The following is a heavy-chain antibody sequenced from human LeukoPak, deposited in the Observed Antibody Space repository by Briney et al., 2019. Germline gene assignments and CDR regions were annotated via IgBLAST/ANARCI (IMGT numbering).Heavy chain of an antibody. J-gene: IGHJ4*02. CDR3: AKDPGYSSSWYYFDY. CDR2: ISGSGGST. CDR1: GFTFSSYA. D-gene: IGHD6-13*01. Sequence: GGSLRLSCAASGFTFSSYAMSWVRQAPGKGLEWVSAISGSGGSTYYADSVKGRFTISRDNSKNMLYLQMNSLRAEDTAVYYCAKDPGYSSSWYYFDYWGQGTLVTVSS. V-gene: IGHV3-23*01.